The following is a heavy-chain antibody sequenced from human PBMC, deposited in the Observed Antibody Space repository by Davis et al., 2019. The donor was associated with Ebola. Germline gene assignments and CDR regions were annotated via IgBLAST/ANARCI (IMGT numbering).Heavy chain of an antibody. CDR2: IYYSGST. Sequence: SETLSLTCTVSGGSISSYYWSWIRQPPGKGLEWIGSIYYSGSTYYNPSLKSRVTISVDTSKNQFSLKLSSVTAADTAVYYCARGGGSYSLDYWGQGTLVTVSS. CDR3: ARGGGSYSLDY. J-gene: IGHJ4*02. V-gene: IGHV4-39*07. CDR1: GGSISSYY. D-gene: IGHD1-26*01.